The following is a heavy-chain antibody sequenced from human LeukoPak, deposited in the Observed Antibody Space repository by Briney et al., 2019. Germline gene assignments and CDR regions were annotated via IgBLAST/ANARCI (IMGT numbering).Heavy chain of an antibody. CDR2: ISSSSSYI. Sequence: GGSLRLSCAASGFTFSDYYMNWVRQAPGKGLEWVSSISSSSSYIYYADSLKGRFTISRDNAKNSLYLQMNSLRAVDTAIYYCARDRVAVAGTPIDYWGQGTLVTVSS. D-gene: IGHD6-19*01. CDR3: ARDRVAVAGTPIDY. CDR1: GFTFSDYY. V-gene: IGHV3-21*01. J-gene: IGHJ4*02.